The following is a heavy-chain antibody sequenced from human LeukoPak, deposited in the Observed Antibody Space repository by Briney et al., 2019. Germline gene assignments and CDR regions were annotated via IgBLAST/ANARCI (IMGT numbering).Heavy chain of an antibody. CDR2: IYYSGST. CDR3: ARDLAYPYSSGWYNWFDP. J-gene: IGHJ5*02. D-gene: IGHD6-19*01. V-gene: IGHV4-59*01. CDR1: GGSISSYY. Sequence: SETLSLTCTVSGGSISSYYWSRIRQPPGKGLEWIGYIYYSGSTNYNPSLKSRVTISVDTSKNQFSLKLSSVTAADTAVYYCARDLAYPYSSGWYNWFDPWGQGTLVTVSS.